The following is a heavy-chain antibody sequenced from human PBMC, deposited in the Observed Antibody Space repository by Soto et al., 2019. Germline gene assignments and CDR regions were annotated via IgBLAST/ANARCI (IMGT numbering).Heavy chain of an antibody. V-gene: IGHV4-59*08. CDR1: GGSISSFY. D-gene: IGHD3-3*02. Sequence: QVQLQESGPGLVKPSETLSLTCSVSGGSISSFYWSWIRQTPGKGVEWIAYIYYSGTTNYNSTLKSRVTTSVDTSKNQFSLKLRSVTAADTAVYYCARILASPPYNFYYYMDAWGTGTTVTVSS. J-gene: IGHJ6*03. CDR2: IYYSGTT. CDR3: ARILASPPYNFYYYMDA.